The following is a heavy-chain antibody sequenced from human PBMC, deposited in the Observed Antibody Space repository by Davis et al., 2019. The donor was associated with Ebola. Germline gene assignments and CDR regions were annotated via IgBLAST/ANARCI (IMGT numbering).Heavy chain of an antibody. CDR1: GYTFTSYA. J-gene: IGHJ4*02. Sequence: AASVKVSCKASGYTFTSYAMHWVRQAPGQRLEWMGWINAGNGNTKYSQKFQGRVTITRDTSASTAYMELTSLSSEDTAVYYCASNSGGWGNFDFWGQGTLVTVSS. V-gene: IGHV1-3*01. D-gene: IGHD7-27*01. CDR2: INAGNGNT. CDR3: ASNSGGWGNFDF.